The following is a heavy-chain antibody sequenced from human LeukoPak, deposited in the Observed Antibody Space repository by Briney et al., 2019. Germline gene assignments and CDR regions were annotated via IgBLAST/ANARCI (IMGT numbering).Heavy chain of an antibody. CDR1: ADSISTYY. CDR2: IYYSGGT. Sequence: PSETLSLTCTFSADSISTYYWSWIRQPPGKGLEWIGYIYYSGGTNYNPSLKSRVTISVDTSNNQFSLNLGSVTAADTAVYYCARSSGPYHLLPLDVWGQGTVVSVSS. D-gene: IGHD2-2*01. V-gene: IGHV4-59*01. CDR3: ARSSGPYHLLPLDV. J-gene: IGHJ3*01.